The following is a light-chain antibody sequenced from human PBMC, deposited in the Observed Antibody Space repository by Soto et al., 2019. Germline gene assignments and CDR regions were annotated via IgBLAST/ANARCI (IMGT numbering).Light chain of an antibody. CDR1: EGIASW. V-gene: IGKV1-12*01. Sequence: DIQMTQSPSSVSASVGDRVTITCRASEGIASWLAWYQQKPGKAPKLLIYTASSLQSGVPSRFSGSGSGTDFALTSSSLQPEDFAIYYCQQANSVPFTFGPGTKVDMK. J-gene: IGKJ3*01. CDR3: QQANSVPFT. CDR2: TAS.